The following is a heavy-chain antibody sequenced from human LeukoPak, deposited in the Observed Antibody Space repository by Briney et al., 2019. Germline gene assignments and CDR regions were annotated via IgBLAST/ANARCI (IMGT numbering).Heavy chain of an antibody. V-gene: IGHV3-23*01. Sequence: GSLRLSCAASGFRFSSFGMHWVRQAPGKGLEWVSAISGSGGNTYYADSVKGRFTISRDSSKNTLYLQMNSLRAEDTAVYYCANPRLGDYWGQGTLVTVSS. CDR2: ISGSGGNT. J-gene: IGHJ4*02. CDR3: ANPRLGDY. CDR1: GFRFSSFG. D-gene: IGHD6-19*01.